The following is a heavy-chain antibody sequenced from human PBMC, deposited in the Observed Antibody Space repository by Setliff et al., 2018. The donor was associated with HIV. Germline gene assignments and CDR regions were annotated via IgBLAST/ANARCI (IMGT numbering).Heavy chain of an antibody. V-gene: IGHV4-34*01. J-gene: IGHJ2*01. Sequence: SETLSLTCAVYGGSFSGYYWSWIRQPPGKGLEWIGEINHIGITEDNPSLKSRVTISIDTSTNQFSLKLSSVTAADTAVYYCARGPPRWGEAISWYFDLWGRGTLVTVSS. CDR1: GGSFSGYY. D-gene: IGHD7-27*01. CDR3: ARGPPRWGEAISWYFDL. CDR2: INHIGIT.